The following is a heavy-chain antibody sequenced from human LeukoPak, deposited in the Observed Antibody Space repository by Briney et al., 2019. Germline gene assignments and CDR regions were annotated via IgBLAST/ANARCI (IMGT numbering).Heavy chain of an antibody. CDR3: ARDPRYCSGGSCYSEVGWFDP. CDR1: GGSISSYY. D-gene: IGHD2-15*01. J-gene: IGHJ5*02. V-gene: IGHV4-59*01. CDR2: IYYSGST. Sequence: SETLSVTCTVSGGSISSYYWSWIRQPPGKGLEWIGYIYYSGSTNYNPSLKSRVTISVDTSKNQFSLKLSSVTAADTAVYYCARDPRYCSGGSCYSEVGWFDPWGQGTLVTVSS.